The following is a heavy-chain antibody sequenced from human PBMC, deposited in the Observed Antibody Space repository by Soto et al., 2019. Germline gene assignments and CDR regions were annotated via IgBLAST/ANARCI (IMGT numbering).Heavy chain of an antibody. J-gene: IGHJ6*02. Sequence: GSLRLSCAASGFTFSSYWMSWVRQAPGKGLEWVANIKQDGSEKYYVDSVKGRFTISRDNAKNSLYLQMNSLRAEDTAVYYCAREADIWSGYYPYPDLRISYYYYGMDVWGQGTTVTVSS. CDR2: IKQDGSEK. CDR3: AREADIWSGYYPYPDLRISYYYYGMDV. V-gene: IGHV3-7*01. CDR1: GFTFSSYW. D-gene: IGHD3-3*01.